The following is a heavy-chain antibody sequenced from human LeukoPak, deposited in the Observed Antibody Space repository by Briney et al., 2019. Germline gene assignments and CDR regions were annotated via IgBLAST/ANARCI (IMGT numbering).Heavy chain of an antibody. D-gene: IGHD3-22*01. CDR1: GGSFSGYY. CDR2: INHSGST. V-gene: IGHV4-34*01. J-gene: IGHJ5*01. Sequence: PSETLSLTCAVYGGSFSGYYWSWIRQPPGKGLEWIGEINHSGSTNYNPSLKSRVTISVDTSKNQFSLKLSSVTAADTAVYYCTRGQWLPVFDFWGQGTLVTVSS. CDR3: TRGQWLPVFDF.